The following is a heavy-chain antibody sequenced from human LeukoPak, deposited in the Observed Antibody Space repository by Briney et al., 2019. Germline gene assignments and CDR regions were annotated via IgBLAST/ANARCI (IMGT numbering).Heavy chain of an antibody. CDR3: ARIRDGYNAAYDI. J-gene: IGHJ3*02. D-gene: IGHD5-24*01. CDR2: INPTAGNT. CDR1: GYTFSNYY. Sequence: ASVKVSCKASGYTFSNYYLHWVRQAPGQGLEWMGLINPTAGNTYYAQRFQGRVTMTRNTSTSTVYMELSSLRSEDTAVYYCARIRDGYNAAYDIWGQGTMVTVPS. V-gene: IGHV1-46*01.